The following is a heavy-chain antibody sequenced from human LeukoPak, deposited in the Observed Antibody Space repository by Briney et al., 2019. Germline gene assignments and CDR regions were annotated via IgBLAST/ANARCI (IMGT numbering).Heavy chain of an antibody. CDR1: GFTFSSYA. V-gene: IGHV3-30-3*01. D-gene: IGHD6-13*01. Sequence: AGGSLRLSCAASGFTFSSYAMHWVRQAPGKGLEWVAVISYDGSNKYYADSVKGRFTISRDNSKNTLYLQMNSLRAEDTAVYYCARRGIAAAPVVSYYYGMDVWGQGTTVTVSS. J-gene: IGHJ6*02. CDR2: ISYDGSNK. CDR3: ARRGIAAAPVVSYYYGMDV.